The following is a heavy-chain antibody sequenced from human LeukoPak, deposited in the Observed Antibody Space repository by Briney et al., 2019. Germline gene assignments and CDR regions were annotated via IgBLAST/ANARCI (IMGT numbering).Heavy chain of an antibody. V-gene: IGHV3-21*01. CDR3: ARDSITTDYYMDV. Sequence: GGSLRLSCAASGFTFRSYSMNWVRQAPGKGLEWVSSISSSSNYIYYSDSVKGRFTISRDNAKNSLYLQMNSLRAEGTAVYYCARDSITTDYYMDVWGKGTTVTVSS. J-gene: IGHJ6*03. CDR2: ISSSSNYI. D-gene: IGHD4-11*01. CDR1: GFTFRSYS.